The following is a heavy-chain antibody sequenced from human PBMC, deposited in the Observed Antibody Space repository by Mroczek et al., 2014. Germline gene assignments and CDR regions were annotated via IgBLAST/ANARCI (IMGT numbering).Heavy chain of an antibody. D-gene: IGHD2-21*01. Sequence: QVQLQESGPGLVKPSQTLSLTCTVSGGSISSGDYYWSWIRQPPGKGLEWIGYIYYSGSTYYNPSLKSRVTISVDTSKNQFSLKLSSVTAADTAVYYCARGYCGGDCYSPQGGVDYWGQGTLVTVSS. CDR2: IYYSGST. V-gene: IGHV4-30-4*01. CDR3: ARGYCGGDCYSPQGGVDY. CDR1: GGSISSGDYY. J-gene: IGHJ4*02.